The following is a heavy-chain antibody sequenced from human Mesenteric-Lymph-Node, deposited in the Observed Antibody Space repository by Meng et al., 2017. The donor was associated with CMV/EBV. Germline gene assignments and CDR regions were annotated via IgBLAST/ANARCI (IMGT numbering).Heavy chain of an antibody. CDR2: ISAYNGNT. V-gene: IGHV1-18*01. Sequence: ASVKVSCKTSGYTFTSYGISWVRQAPGQGLEWMGWISAYNGNTNYAQKLQGRVTMTTDTSTSTAYMELRSLRSEDTAVYYCARRRFYYWFDPWGQGTLVTVSS. J-gene: IGHJ5*02. CDR3: ARRRFYYWFDP. CDR1: GYTFTSYG. D-gene: IGHD2/OR15-2a*01.